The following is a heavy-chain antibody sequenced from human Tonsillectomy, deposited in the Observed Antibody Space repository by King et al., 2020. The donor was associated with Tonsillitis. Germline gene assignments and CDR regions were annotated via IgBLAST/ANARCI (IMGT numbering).Heavy chain of an antibody. CDR3: AREQYQLLRSFDY. Sequence: VPLQESGGGLVKPGGSLRLSCAASGFTFSDYYMSWIRQAPGKGLEWVSYISSSGSTIYYADSVKGRFTISRDNAKNSLYLQMNSLRAEDTAVYYCAREQYQLLRSFDYWGQGTLVTVSS. J-gene: IGHJ4*02. D-gene: IGHD2-2*01. V-gene: IGHV3-11*01. CDR1: GFTFSDYY. CDR2: ISSSGSTI.